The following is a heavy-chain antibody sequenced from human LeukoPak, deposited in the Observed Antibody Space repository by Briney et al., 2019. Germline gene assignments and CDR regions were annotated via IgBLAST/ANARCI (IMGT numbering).Heavy chain of an antibody. Sequence: ASVKVSCKVSGYTLTELSMHWVRQAPGKGLEWMGGFDPEDGETIYAQKFQGRVTMTEDTSTDTAYMELSSLRSEDTAVYYCARSGYGFDGRVTGFDYWGQGTLVTVSS. J-gene: IGHJ4*02. CDR3: ARSGYGFDGRVTGFDY. D-gene: IGHD5-18*01. CDR2: FDPEDGET. CDR1: GYTLTELS. V-gene: IGHV1-24*01.